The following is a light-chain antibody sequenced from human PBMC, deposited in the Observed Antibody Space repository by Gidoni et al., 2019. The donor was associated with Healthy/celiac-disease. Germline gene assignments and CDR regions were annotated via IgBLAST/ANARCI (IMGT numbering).Light chain of an antibody. CDR3: QQYGSSQT. V-gene: IGKV3-20*01. CDR2: GAS. CDR1: QSVSSSY. J-gene: IGKJ2*01. Sequence: EIVLPQSPGPLSLSPGERATLSCRASQSVSSSYLAWYQQKPGQAPRLLIYGASSRATGIPDRFSGSGSGTDFTLTISRLEPEDFAVYYCQQYGSSQTFGQGTKLEIK.